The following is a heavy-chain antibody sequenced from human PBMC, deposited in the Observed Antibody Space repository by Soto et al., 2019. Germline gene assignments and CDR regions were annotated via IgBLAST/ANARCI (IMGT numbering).Heavy chain of an antibody. CDR3: AKDQSNSNPLYYFDF. D-gene: IGHD3-22*01. CDR1: GFTFSNYG. CDR2: ISGAGDNT. Sequence: PGGSLRLSCVVSGFTFSNYGMSWVRQAPGKGLEWVASISGAGDNTYYADSVKGRFTISRDNSKNTLYLQMDSLRAEDTAIYYCAKDQSNSNPLYYFDFWGPGTLVTVSS. J-gene: IGHJ4*02. V-gene: IGHV3-23*01.